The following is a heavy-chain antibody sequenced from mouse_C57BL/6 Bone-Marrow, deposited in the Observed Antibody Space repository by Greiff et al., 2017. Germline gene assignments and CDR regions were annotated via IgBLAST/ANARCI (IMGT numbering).Heavy chain of an antibody. CDR2: IDPSDSYT. Sequence: QVQLQQPGAELVMPGASVKLSCKASGYTFTSYWMHWVKPMPGQGLEWIGEIDPSDSYTNYNQKFKGKSTLTVDKSSSTAYMQLSSLTSEDSAVYYCARSRGFAYWGQGTLVTVSA. CDR3: ARSRGFAY. V-gene: IGHV1-69*01. CDR1: GYTFTSYW. J-gene: IGHJ3*01.